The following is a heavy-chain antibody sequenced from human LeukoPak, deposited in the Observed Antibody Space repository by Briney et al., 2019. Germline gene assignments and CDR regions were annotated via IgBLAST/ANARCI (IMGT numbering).Heavy chain of an antibody. D-gene: IGHD4-23*01. Sequence: ASVKVSCKASGYTFTGYYMHWVRQAPGQGLEWMGWINPNSGGTNYAQKFQGRATMTRDTSISTAYMELSRLRSDDTAVYYCARDQGTQLRWRRNWFDPWGQGTLVTVSS. V-gene: IGHV1-2*02. CDR3: ARDQGTQLRWRRNWFDP. J-gene: IGHJ5*02. CDR2: INPNSGGT. CDR1: GYTFTGYY.